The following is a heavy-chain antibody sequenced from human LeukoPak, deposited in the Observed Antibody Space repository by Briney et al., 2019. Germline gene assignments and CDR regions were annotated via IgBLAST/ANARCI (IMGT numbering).Heavy chain of an antibody. CDR3: ARGPSPSYSSGWWVFDY. V-gene: IGHV4-59*10. J-gene: IGHJ4*02. Sequence: PSETLSLTCAVYGGSFSGYYWSWIRQPAGKGLEWIGRIYTSGSTNYNPSLKSRVTMSVDTSKNQFSLKLSSVTAADTAVYYCARGPSPSYSSGWWVFDYWGQGTLVTVSS. CDR1: GGSFSGYY. CDR2: IYTSGST. D-gene: IGHD6-19*01.